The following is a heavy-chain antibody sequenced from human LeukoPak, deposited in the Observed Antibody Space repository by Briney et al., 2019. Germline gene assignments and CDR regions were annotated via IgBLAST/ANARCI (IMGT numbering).Heavy chain of an antibody. V-gene: IGHV3-30*04. J-gene: IGHJ6*02. CDR2: ISYDGSNK. Sequence: GGSLRLSCAASGFTFSSYAMHWVRQAPGKGLEWVAVISYDGSNKYYADSVKGRFTISRDNSKNTLYLQMNSLRAEDTAVYYCAKDVYSSGWMGNGMDVWGQGTTVTVSS. CDR1: GFTFSSYA. CDR3: AKDVYSSGWMGNGMDV. D-gene: IGHD6-19*01.